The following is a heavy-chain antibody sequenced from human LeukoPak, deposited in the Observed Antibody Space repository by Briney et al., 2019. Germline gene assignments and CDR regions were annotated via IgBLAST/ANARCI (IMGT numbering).Heavy chain of an antibody. Sequence: GGSRRLSCAASGFTFSSYGMHWVRQAPGKGLEWVAVISYDGSNKYYADSVKGRFTISRDNSKNTLYLQMNSLRAEDTAVYYCAKDSQPRDYYDSSGYYTNWGQGTLVTVSS. J-gene: IGHJ4*02. V-gene: IGHV3-30*18. CDR2: ISYDGSNK. CDR3: AKDSQPRDYYDSSGYYTN. D-gene: IGHD3-22*01. CDR1: GFTFSSYG.